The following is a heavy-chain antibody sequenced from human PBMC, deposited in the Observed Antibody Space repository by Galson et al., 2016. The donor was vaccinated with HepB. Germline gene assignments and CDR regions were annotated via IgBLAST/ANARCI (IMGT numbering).Heavy chain of an antibody. J-gene: IGHJ3*01. Sequence: ETLSLTCTISNGSINDYYWSWIRQPPGKGLEWVGYVSHYGFTNYNAALKGRVIISLDTAKKQFSLKVKSVTVADSAIYYCARDASRDRAHDLWGRGTMVTVSS. V-gene: IGHV4-59*01. CDR1: NGSINDYY. CDR2: VSHYGFT. D-gene: IGHD3-10*01. CDR3: ARDASRDRAHDL.